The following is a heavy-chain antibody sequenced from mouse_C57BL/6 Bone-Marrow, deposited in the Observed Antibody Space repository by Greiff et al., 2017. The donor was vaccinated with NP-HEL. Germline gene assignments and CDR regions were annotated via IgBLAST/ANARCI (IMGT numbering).Heavy chain of an antibody. Sequence: VQLQQSGAELARPGASVKLSCKASGYTFTSYGISWVKQRTGQGLEWIGEIYPRSGNTYYNEKFKGKATLTVDKSSSTAYMQLSSLTSEDSAVYYCARRKPYYFDYWGQGTTLTVSS. J-gene: IGHJ2*01. V-gene: IGHV1-81*01. CDR1: GYTFTSYG. CDR2: IYPRSGNT. CDR3: ARRKPYYFDY.